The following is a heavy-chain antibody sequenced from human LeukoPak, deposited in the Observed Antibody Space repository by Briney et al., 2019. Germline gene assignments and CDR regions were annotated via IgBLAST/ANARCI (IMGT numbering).Heavy chain of an antibody. D-gene: IGHD6-19*01. CDR2: IYVGGST. V-gene: IGHV3-66*01. CDR1: GCIVSSNY. J-gene: IGHJ4*02. CDR3: SMGSSVAGTIFGY. Sequence: PSESLTLSCAASGCIVSSNYMSWVRQAPGKGLEWISIIYVGGSTYYNASVKSRFTISRDNSKNQLYLQMNCLSAADTAVYYCSMGSSVAGTIFGYWGQRTLVTVSS.